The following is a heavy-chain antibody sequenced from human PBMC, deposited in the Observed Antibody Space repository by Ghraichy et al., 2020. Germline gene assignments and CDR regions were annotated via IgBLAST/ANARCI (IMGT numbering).Heavy chain of an antibody. CDR3: ARGRVAAAGIGVLFDY. D-gene: IGHD6-13*01. CDR1: GGSFSGYY. V-gene: IGHV4-34*01. J-gene: IGHJ4*02. CDR2: INHSGST. Sequence: SETLSLTCAVYGGSFSGYYWSWIRQPPGKGLEWIGEINHSGSTNYNPSLKSRVTISVDTSKNQFSLKLSSVTAADTAVYYCARGRVAAAGIGVLFDYWGQGTLVTVSS.